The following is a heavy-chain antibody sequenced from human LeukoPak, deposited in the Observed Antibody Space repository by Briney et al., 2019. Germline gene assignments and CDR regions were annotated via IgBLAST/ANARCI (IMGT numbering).Heavy chain of an antibody. CDR1: GFTFSSYA. Sequence: TGGSLRLSCAASGFTFSSYAMHWVRQAPGKGLEWVAVISYDGSNKYYADSVKGRFTISRDNSKNTLYLQMNSLRAEDTAVYYCAGGYCSSTSCYSSGYWGQGTLVTVSS. V-gene: IGHV3-30-3*01. J-gene: IGHJ4*02. D-gene: IGHD2-2*02. CDR3: AGGYCSSTSCYSSGY. CDR2: ISYDGSNK.